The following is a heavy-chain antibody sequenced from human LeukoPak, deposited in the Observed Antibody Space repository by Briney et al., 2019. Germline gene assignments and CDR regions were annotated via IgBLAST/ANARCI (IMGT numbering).Heavy chain of an antibody. V-gene: IGHV3-74*01. J-gene: IGHJ4*02. Sequence: GGSLRLSCAASGFTFSSYWMHWVRQAPGKGLVWVSRIDAGRTTTYYADSVKGRFTLSRDNAKNTLYLQMNSLRAEDTAVYYCARGRPGGTDYRGQGTLVTVSS. D-gene: IGHD3-16*01. CDR2: IDAGRTTT. CDR3: ARGRPGGTDY. CDR1: GFTFSSYW.